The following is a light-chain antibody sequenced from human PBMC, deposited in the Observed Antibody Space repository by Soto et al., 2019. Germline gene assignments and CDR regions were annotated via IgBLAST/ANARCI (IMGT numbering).Light chain of an antibody. CDR1: SSDVGAYKY. CDR3: TSYFGNGIWV. V-gene: IGLV2-8*01. Sequence: QSALTQPPSASGSPGQSVTISCTGTSSDVGAYKYVSWYQQYPGKAPKLMIYEVSKRPSGVPDRFSGSKSGNTASLTVSGLQAEDGADYYRTSYFGNGIWVFGGGTKLTVL. CDR2: EVS. J-gene: IGLJ3*02.